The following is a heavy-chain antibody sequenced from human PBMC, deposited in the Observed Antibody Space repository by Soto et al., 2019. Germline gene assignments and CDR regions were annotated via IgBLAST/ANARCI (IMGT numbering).Heavy chain of an antibody. CDR1: GFTVSSNY. V-gene: IGHV3-53*01. J-gene: IGHJ6*02. CDR3: ARDPPATRHGMDV. Sequence: RRLSCAASGFTVSSNYMSWVRQAPGKGLEWVSVIYSGGSTYYADSVRGRFTISRDNSKNTLYLQMKSLRVEDTAVYYCARDPPATRHGMDVWGQGTTVTVSS. CDR2: IYSGGST.